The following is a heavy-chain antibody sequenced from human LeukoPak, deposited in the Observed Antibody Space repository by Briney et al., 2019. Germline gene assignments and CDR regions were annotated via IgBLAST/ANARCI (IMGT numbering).Heavy chain of an antibody. CDR2: VIPNSGGT. CDR3: ARADVYVGHDY. D-gene: IGHD3-16*01. V-gene: IGHV1-2*02. Sequence: GASVTVSCKASGYTFTDYYLHWTRQAPGQGLEWMGWVIPNSGGTNYAQKFQGRVTLTRDTSISTAYMELSSLTSDDTAVYYCARADVYVGHDYWGQGTLVTVSS. CDR1: GYTFTDYY. J-gene: IGHJ4*02.